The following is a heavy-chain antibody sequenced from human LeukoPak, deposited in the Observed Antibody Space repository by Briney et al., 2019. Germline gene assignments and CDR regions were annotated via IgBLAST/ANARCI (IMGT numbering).Heavy chain of an antibody. J-gene: IGHJ4*02. CDR1: GGTFISYA. CDR3: ARGEMATVYFDY. V-gene: IGHV1-69*05. Sequence: SVKVSCKASGGTFISYAISWVRQAPGQGREWMGGIIPIFGTANYAQKFQGRVTITTDESTSTAYMELSSLRSEDTAVYYCARGEMATVYFDYWGQGTLVTVSS. D-gene: IGHD5-24*01. CDR2: IIPIFGTA.